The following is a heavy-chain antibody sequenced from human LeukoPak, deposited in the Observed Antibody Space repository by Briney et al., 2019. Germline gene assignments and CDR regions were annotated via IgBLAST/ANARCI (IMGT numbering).Heavy chain of an antibody. J-gene: IGHJ4*02. V-gene: IGHV4-4*07. Sequence: SETLSLTCTVSGGSINNYYWTWIQQPAEKGLEWIGRVYSSGNTNYNPTLKSRVTMSVDTSENQFSLMLSAVTAADTGVYYCARQTWGSDFDYWGQGTLVTVSS. D-gene: IGHD7-27*01. CDR2: VYSSGNT. CDR3: ARQTWGSDFDY. CDR1: GGSINNYY.